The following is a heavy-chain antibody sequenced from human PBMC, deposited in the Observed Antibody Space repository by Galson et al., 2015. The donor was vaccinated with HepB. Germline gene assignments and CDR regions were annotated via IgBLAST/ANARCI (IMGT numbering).Heavy chain of an antibody. J-gene: IGHJ4*02. Sequence: SLRLSCAASGFTSSNYAMTWVRQAPGKGLEWLSVISGSGDNTYYAGSVKGRFTISRDNSKNMLYLQMNSLRAEDTAVYYCARGSASSGYGPINDWGQGILVTVSS. CDR3: ARGSASSGYGPIND. CDR2: ISGSGDNT. V-gene: IGHV3-23*01. D-gene: IGHD6-19*01. CDR1: GFTSSNYA.